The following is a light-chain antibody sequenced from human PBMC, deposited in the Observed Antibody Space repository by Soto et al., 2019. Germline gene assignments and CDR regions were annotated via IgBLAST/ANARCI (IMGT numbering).Light chain of an antibody. CDR2: GAS. CDR1: QSVSSSS. J-gene: IGKJ5*01. V-gene: IGKV3-20*01. CDR3: QQYGSSPRT. Sequence: EIVLTQFPGTLSLSPGERATLCCRASQSVSSSSLAWYQQKVGRAPRVLIYGASSRATGIPDRFSGSGSGTDFTLTITRLEPEDFAVYYCQQYGSSPRTFGQGTRLEIK.